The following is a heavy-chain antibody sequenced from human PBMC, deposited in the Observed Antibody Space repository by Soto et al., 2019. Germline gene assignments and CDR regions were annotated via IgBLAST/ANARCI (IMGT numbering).Heavy chain of an antibody. CDR3: ARHPGCWPHSFDY. Sequence: QVQLQESGPGLLKPSETLSLTCTVSGGSIYSYYWSWIRPPPGKGLEWIGYIYYSGSTNYNPSRMSRVTISVDTSKSQFSLKLSSVTAADTAVYYCARHPGCWPHSFDYWGQGTLVTVSS. D-gene: IGHD2-21*01. CDR2: IYYSGST. V-gene: IGHV4-59*08. J-gene: IGHJ4*02. CDR1: GGSIYSYY.